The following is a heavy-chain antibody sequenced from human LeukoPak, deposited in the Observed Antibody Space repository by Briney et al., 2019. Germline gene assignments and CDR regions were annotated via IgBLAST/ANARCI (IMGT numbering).Heavy chain of an antibody. CDR2: FHNSGTS. CDR3: TRGAGWLIDY. V-gene: IGHV4-59*01. J-gene: IGHJ4*02. D-gene: IGHD3-16*01. Sequence: PSETLSLTCTVSDDSISDYYRGWIRQPPGKGLEWIGYFHNSGTSTYNPSLKSRITISADTSKNQFSLKLNSLTTADTAVYYCTRGAGWLIDYWGQGILVTVSS. CDR1: DDSISDYY.